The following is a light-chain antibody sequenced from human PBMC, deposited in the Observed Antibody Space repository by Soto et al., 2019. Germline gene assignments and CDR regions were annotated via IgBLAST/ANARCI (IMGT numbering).Light chain of an antibody. V-gene: IGLV2-14*01. J-gene: IGLJ1*01. Sequence: SRTGTSSGVGGYNYVSWYQQHPGKAPKLMIYEVSNRPSGVSNRFSGSKSGNTASLTISGLQAEDEADYYCSSYTSSSTRVFGTGTKVTVL. CDR2: EVS. CDR1: SSGVGGYNY. CDR3: SSYTSSSTRV.